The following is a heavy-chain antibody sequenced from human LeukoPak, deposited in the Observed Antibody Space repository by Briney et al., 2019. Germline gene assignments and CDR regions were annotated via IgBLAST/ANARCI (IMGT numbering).Heavy chain of an antibody. J-gene: IGHJ4*02. D-gene: IGHD6-13*01. CDR2: IYSSGST. V-gene: IGHV4-4*07. Sequence: PSETLSLTCTVSGGSISTYYWNWIRQPAGKGLEWIGRIYSSGSTTYNPSFKSRVTMSVDTSKNQFSLKLSSVTAADTAVYYCARSSTPSFVAATDYFDYWGQGTLVTVSS. CDR1: GGSISTYY. CDR3: ARSSTPSFVAATDYFDY.